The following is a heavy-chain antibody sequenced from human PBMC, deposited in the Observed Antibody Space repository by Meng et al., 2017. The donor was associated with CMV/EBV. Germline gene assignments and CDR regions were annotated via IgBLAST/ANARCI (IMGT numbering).Heavy chain of an antibody. D-gene: IGHD2-2*01. V-gene: IGHV3-21*04. CDR1: GFTFNTYT. CDR3: ARAAVFEKIVVVPTAIGS. J-gene: IGHJ5*01. Sequence: GESLKISCAASGFTFNTYTMNWVRQAPGKGLEWVSSISATGTSIYYADSVKGRSTISRDNAKNSVFLQMNSLGAEDTAMYYCARAAVFEKIVVVPTAIGSWGRGTLVTVSS. CDR2: ISATGTSI.